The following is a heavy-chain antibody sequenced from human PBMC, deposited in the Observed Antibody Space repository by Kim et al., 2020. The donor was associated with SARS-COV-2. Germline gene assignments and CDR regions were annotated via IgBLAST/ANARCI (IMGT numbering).Heavy chain of an antibody. CDR3: ASSHSSGWGDYGYFAL. CDR2: IYYSGST. V-gene: IGHV4-59*08. D-gene: IGHD6-19*01. Sequence: SETLSLTCTVSGGSIRSYYWNWIRQPPGKGLEWIGSIYYSGSTNYNPSLKSRVTISVDTSKNQFSLKLNSVTAADTAVYYCASSHSSGWGDYGYFALWGRGTLATVSS. J-gene: IGHJ2*01. CDR1: GGSIRSYY.